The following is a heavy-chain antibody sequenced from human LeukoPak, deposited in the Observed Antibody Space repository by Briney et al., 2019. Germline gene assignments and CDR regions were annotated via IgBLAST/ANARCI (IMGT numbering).Heavy chain of an antibody. D-gene: IGHD6-19*01. CDR3: AKDYQRAVALTWSY. J-gene: IGHJ4*02. Sequence: QPGGSLRPSCAASGFTFSSYAMSWVRQAPGKGLEGVSGISGSGGSTYYTDSVKGRFTTSKDNSKNTLYLLMYSLRAEDTGVYYCAKDYQRAVALTWSYWGQGTLVTVPS. CDR2: ISGSGGST. CDR1: GFTFSSYA. V-gene: IGHV3-23*01.